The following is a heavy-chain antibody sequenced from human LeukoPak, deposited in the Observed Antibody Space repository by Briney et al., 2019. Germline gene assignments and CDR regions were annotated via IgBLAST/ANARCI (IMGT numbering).Heavy chain of an antibody. CDR3: ASERSGGSCYSGIFDY. J-gene: IGHJ4*02. V-gene: IGHV1-69*05. CDR1: GGTFSSYA. Sequence: ASVKVSCKASGGTFSSYAISWVRQAPGQGLEWMGGIIPIFGTANYAQKFQGRVTITTDESTSTAYMELSSLRSEDTAVYYCASERSGGSCYSGIFDYWGQGTLVTVSS. D-gene: IGHD2-15*01. CDR2: IIPIFGTA.